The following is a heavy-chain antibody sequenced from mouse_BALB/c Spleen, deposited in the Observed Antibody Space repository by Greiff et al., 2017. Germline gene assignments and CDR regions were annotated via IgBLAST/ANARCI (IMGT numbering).Heavy chain of an antibody. J-gene: IGHJ1*01. V-gene: IGHV1-63*01. CDR2: IYPGSGNT. CDR1: GYAFTNYW. D-gene: IGHD1-1*01. CDR3: ARHAGSSWYFDV. Sequence: VKVVESGAELVRPGTSVKISCKASGYAFTNYWLGWVKQRPGHGLEWIGDIYPGSGNTYYNEKFKGKATLTADKSSSTAYMQLSSLTSEDSAVYFCARHAGSSWYFDVWGAGTTVTVSS.